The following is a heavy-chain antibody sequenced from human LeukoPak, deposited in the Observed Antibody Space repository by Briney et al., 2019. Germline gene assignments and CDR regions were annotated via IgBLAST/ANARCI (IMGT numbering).Heavy chain of an antibody. CDR1: GGSISNY. J-gene: IGHJ2*01. V-gene: IGHV4-59*08. CDR3: ARRTGDEYFDL. CDR2: MYYSGTA. D-gene: IGHD2-21*01. Sequence: SETLTLTCSVSGGSISNYWSWIRQPPGKGLEWIGYMYYSGTANYNPSLKSRATISVDTSKKQFSLKLSSVTAADTAVYYCARRTGDEYFDLWGRGTLVVVPS.